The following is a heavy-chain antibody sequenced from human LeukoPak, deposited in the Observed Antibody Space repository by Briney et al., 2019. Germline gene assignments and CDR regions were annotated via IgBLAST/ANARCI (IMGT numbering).Heavy chain of an antibody. J-gene: IGHJ5*02. CDR3: ARRPPSGASGGNWFDP. Sequence: ESGPTLVNPTRTLTLTCTFSGFSLSTSGVGVGWTRQPPGKALEWLALIYWDDDKRYSPSLKSRLTITKDTSKNQVVLTMTNMDPVDTATYYCARRPPSGASGGNWFDPWGQGTLVTVSS. CDR2: IYWDDDK. V-gene: IGHV2-5*02. CDR1: GFSLSTSGVG. D-gene: IGHD4-23*01.